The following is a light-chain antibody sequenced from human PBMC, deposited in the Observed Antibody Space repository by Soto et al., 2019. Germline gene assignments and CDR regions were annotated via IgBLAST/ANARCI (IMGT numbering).Light chain of an antibody. CDR3: QSYDSSLSAYV. V-gene: IGLV1-40*01. Sequence: QSVLTQPPSVSGSPGQRVTISCSRSSSNIGAASDIHWYQQLPGTAPKLLIFANINRPSGVPDRFSGCKSGTSASLAITGLKAEDEADYYCQSYDSSLSAYVFGSGTKV. J-gene: IGLJ1*01. CDR2: ANI. CDR1: SSNIGAASD.